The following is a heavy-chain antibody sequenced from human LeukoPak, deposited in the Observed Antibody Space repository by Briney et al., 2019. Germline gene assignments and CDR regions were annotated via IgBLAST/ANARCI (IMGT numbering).Heavy chain of an antibody. Sequence: GGSLRLSCAASGFTFSSYSMNWVRQAPGKGLEWVANIKQDGSEKYYVDSVKGRFTISRDNAKNSLYLQMNSLRAEDTAVYYCSTELGYCSGGSCSGDFDYWGQGTLVTVSS. D-gene: IGHD2-15*01. V-gene: IGHV3-7*01. CDR1: GFTFSSYS. CDR3: STELGYCSGGSCSGDFDY. CDR2: IKQDGSEK. J-gene: IGHJ4*02.